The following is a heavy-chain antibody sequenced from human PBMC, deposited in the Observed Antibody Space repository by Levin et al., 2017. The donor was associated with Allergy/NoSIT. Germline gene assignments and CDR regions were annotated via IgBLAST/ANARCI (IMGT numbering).Heavy chain of an antibody. V-gene: IGHV3-15*01. D-gene: IGHD5-24*01. CDR2: IKPNTDGGTS. J-gene: IGHJ4*02. Sequence: GGSLRLSCAASGFTFSNAYMTWVRQAPGKGLEWVGRIKPNTDGGTSEYAAPVKGRFAISRDDSKNTLYLQMDSLKTEDTAVYYCSTGLKWLHDLQNYWGQGTLVTVSS. CDR1: GFTFSNAY. CDR3: STGLKWLHDLQNY.